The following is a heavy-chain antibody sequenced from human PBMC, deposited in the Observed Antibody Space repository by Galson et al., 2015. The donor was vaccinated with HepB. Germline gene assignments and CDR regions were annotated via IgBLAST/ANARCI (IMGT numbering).Heavy chain of an antibody. J-gene: IGHJ3*02. Sequence: SLRLSCAASGFTFSSYAMSWVRQAPGKGLEWVSAISGSGGSTYYADSVKGRFTISRDNSKNTLYLQMNSLRAEDTAVYYCAKDILTGYYSVGQPGSWGDAFDIWGQGTMVTVSS. CDR3: AKDILTGYYSVGQPGSWGDAFDI. CDR2: ISGSGGST. V-gene: IGHV3-23*01. CDR1: GFTFSSYA. D-gene: IGHD3-9*01.